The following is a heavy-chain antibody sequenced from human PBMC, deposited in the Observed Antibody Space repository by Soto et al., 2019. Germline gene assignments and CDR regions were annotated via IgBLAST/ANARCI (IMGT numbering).Heavy chain of an antibody. J-gene: IGHJ3*02. CDR2: INSDGSST. V-gene: IGHV3-74*01. CDR3: ARDLAGYCSGGSCYEHDAFDI. Sequence: PGRSLRLSCAASGFTFSSYWMHCVRQAPGKGLVRVSRINSDGSSTSYADSVKGRFTISRDNAKNTLYLQMNSLRAEDTAVYYCARDLAGYCSGGSCYEHDAFDIWGQGTMVTVSS. CDR1: GFTFSSYW. D-gene: IGHD2-15*01.